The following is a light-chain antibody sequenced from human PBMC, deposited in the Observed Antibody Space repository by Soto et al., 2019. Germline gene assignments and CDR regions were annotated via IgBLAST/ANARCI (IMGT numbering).Light chain of an antibody. CDR3: YQYDDVPHP. CDR1: HDISDY. Sequence: DVQMTQSPSSLSASVGDRVTITCQASHDISDYLNWYQHKPGGAPKLLIYDESKLEAGVPSRFSGRRSGTEFTIRLRGLQHADIDPWYCYQYDDVPHPFGEGTKGAIK. J-gene: IGKJ4*01. CDR2: DES. V-gene: IGKV1-33*01.